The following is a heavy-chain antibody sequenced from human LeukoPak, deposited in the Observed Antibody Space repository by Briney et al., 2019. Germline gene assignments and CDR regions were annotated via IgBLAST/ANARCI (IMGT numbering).Heavy chain of an antibody. Sequence: SETLSLTCAVYDGSFSGYYWSWIRQPPGKGLEWIGYIYYSGSTSYNPSLKSRVTISVDTSKNQFSLKLSSVTAADTAVYYCARSSEGRYYYDSSGYSYYYYYMDVWGKGTTVTISS. CDR1: DGSFSGYY. V-gene: IGHV4-59*01. D-gene: IGHD3-22*01. J-gene: IGHJ6*03. CDR2: IYYSGST. CDR3: ARSSEGRYYYDSSGYSYYYYYMDV.